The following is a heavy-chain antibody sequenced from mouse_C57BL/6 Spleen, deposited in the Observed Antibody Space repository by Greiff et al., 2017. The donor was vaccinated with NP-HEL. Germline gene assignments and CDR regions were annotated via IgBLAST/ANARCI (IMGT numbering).Heavy chain of an antibody. Sequence: VQLQQSGPVLVKPGASVKMSCKASGYTFTDYYMNWVKQSHGKSLEWIGVINPYNGGTSYNQKFKGKATLTVDKSSSTAYMELNSLTSEDSAVYYCARKILRQVAGCDFDYWGQGTTLTVAS. V-gene: IGHV1-19*01. D-gene: IGHD1-2*01. CDR1: GYTFTDYY. CDR3: ARKILRQVAGCDFDY. CDR2: INPYNGGT. J-gene: IGHJ2*01.